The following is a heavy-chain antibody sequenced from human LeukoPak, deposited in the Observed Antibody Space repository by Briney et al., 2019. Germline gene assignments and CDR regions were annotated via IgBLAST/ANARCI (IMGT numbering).Heavy chain of an antibody. CDR1: GFTFDDYA. V-gene: IGHV3-9*01. CDR2: ISWNSGSI. Sequence: GRSLRLSCAASGFTFDDYAMHWVRQAPGKGLEWVSGISWNSGSIGYADSVKGRFTISRDNAKNSLYLQMNRLRAEDTALYYCAKGYYYDSSGYSLEDFDYWGQGTLVTVSS. CDR3: AKGYYYDSSGYSLEDFDY. J-gene: IGHJ4*02. D-gene: IGHD3-22*01.